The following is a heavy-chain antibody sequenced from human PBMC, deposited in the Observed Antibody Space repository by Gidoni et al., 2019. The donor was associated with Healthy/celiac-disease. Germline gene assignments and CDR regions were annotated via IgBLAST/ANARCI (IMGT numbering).Heavy chain of an antibody. V-gene: IGHV3-23*01. CDR2: ISGSCGST. CDR3: AKDYCSGGSCYHFDY. J-gene: IGHJ4*02. Sequence: EVQLLESGGGLVQPGGSLRLSCAASGFTFSSYAMSWVRQAPGKGLEWVSAISGSCGSTYYADSVKGRFTISRDNSKNTLYLQMNSLRAEDTAVYYCAKDYCSGGSCYHFDYWGQGTLVTVSS. CDR1: GFTFSSYA. D-gene: IGHD2-15*01.